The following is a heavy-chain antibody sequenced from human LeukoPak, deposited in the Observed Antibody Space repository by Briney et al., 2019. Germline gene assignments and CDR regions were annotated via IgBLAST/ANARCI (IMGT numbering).Heavy chain of an antibody. CDR2: ISSSSSYI. D-gene: IGHD6-6*01. CDR3: ARGRVVQLAARTRADWFDP. J-gene: IGHJ5*02. Sequence: GGSLRLSCAASGFTFSSYSMNWVRQAPGKGLEWVSSISSSSSYIYYAGSVKGRFTISRDNAKNSLYLQMNSLRAEDTAVYYCARGRVVQLAARTRADWFDPWGQGTLVTVSS. V-gene: IGHV3-21*01. CDR1: GFTFSSYS.